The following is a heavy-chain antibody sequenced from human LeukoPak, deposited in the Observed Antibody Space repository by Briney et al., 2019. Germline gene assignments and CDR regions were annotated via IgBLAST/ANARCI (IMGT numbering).Heavy chain of an antibody. CDR1: GGTFSSYS. V-gene: IGHV1-69*06. J-gene: IGHJ6*03. D-gene: IGHD6-19*01. Sequence: SVKVSCKDSGGTFSSYSINWVRQAPRQGLEWMGGIIPLFNTPNYAQKFQGRVSITADTSTNTTYMELSSLTSEDTAVYYCTRGVEQWLAPSVGDYYYYMDVWGKGTTVTVSS. CDR3: TRGVEQWLAPSVGDYYYYMDV. CDR2: IIPLFNTP.